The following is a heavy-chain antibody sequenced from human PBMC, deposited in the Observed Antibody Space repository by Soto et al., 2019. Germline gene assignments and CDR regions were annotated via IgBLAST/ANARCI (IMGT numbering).Heavy chain of an antibody. J-gene: IGHJ4*02. D-gene: IGHD4-17*01. CDR3: ASWTTVTDDY. CDR2: IYYSGST. Sequence: SETLSLTCTVSGGSISSSSYYWGWIRQPPGKGLEWIGSIYYSGSTYYNPSLKSRVTISVDTSKNQFSLKLSSVTAADTAVYYCASWTTVTDDYWGQGTLVTVSS. CDR1: GGSISSSSYY. V-gene: IGHV4-39*01.